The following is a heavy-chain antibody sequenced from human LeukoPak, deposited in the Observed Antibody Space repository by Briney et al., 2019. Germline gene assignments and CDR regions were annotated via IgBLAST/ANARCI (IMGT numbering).Heavy chain of an antibody. J-gene: IGHJ4*02. Sequence: GGSLRLSCAASGFTFSSYWMHWVRQAPGKGLVWVSRIDSAGSRTSYADSVKGRFTISRDNAKNTLYLQMNSLRAEDTAVYYCARDLYSGDCPDYWGQETQVTVSS. V-gene: IGHV3-74*01. D-gene: IGHD1-26*01. CDR3: ARDLYSGDCPDY. CDR2: IDSAGSRT. CDR1: GFTFSSYW.